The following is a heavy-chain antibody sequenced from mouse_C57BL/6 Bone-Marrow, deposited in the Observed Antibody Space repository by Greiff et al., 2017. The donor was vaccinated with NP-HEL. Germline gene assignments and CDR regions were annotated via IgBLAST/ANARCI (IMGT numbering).Heavy chain of an antibody. J-gene: IGHJ3*01. CDR3: AREYYGSSPWFAY. D-gene: IGHD1-1*01. V-gene: IGHV1-42*01. Sequence: DVKLQESGPELVKPGASVKISCKASGYSFTGYYMNWVKQSPEKSLEWIGEINPSTGGTTYNQKFKAKATLTVDKSSSTAYMQLKSLTSEDSAVYYCAREYYGSSPWFAYWGQGTLVTVSA. CDR2: INPSTGGT. CDR1: GYSFTGYY.